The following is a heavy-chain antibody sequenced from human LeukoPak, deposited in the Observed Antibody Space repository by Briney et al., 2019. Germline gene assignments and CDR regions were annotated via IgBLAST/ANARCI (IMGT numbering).Heavy chain of an antibody. J-gene: IGHJ3*02. V-gene: IGHV1-69*04. CDR3: ARDHGKQWLFAFDI. Sequence: ASVKVSCKASGGTFSSYAISWVRQAPGQGLEWMGRIIPILGIANYAQKFQGRVTITADKSTSTAYMELSSLRSEDTAVYYCARDHGKQWLFAFDIWGQGTMVTVSS. CDR2: IIPILGIA. CDR1: GGTFSSYA. D-gene: IGHD6-19*01.